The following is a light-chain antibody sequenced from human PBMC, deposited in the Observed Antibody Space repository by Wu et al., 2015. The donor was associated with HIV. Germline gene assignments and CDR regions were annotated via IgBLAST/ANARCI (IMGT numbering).Light chain of an antibody. CDR3: QQYSNWPPLT. V-gene: IGKV3-15*01. CDR2: GAS. CDR1: QSVSSN. J-gene: IGKJ4*01. Sequence: EIVMTQSPATLSVSPGERATLSCRASQSVSSNLAWYQQKPGQAPRLLIYGASTRATGTPARFSGSGSGTDFSLTISSLQSEVFFSFITCQQYSNWPPLTFGGGTKVEIK.